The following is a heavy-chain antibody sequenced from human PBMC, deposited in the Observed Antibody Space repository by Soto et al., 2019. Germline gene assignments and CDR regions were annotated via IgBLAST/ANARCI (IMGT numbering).Heavy chain of an antibody. Sequence: GSLRLSCAASGFTFSSYAMSWVRQAPGKGLEWVSAISGSGGSTYYADSVKGRFTIARDNSKNTLYLQMNSLRAEDTAVYYCAKASVAGTDYYYGMDGWGQGTTVTVAS. D-gene: IGHD6-19*01. CDR1: GFTFSSYA. CDR2: ISGSGGST. V-gene: IGHV3-23*01. CDR3: AKASVAGTDYYYGMDG. J-gene: IGHJ6*02.